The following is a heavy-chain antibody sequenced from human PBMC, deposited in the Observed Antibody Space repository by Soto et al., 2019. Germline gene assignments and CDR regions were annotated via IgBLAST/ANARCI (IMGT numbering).Heavy chain of an antibody. Sequence: KASGPLSLPCTFSGGSISSYYWSWIRQPPGKGLEWIGYIYYSGSTNYNPSLKSRVTISVGTSKNQFSLKLSSVTAADTAVYYCARDRDYDSSGYYDAFDIWGQGTMVTVSS. CDR2: IYYSGST. V-gene: IGHV4-59*01. D-gene: IGHD3-22*01. J-gene: IGHJ3*02. CDR1: GGSISSYY. CDR3: ARDRDYDSSGYYDAFDI.